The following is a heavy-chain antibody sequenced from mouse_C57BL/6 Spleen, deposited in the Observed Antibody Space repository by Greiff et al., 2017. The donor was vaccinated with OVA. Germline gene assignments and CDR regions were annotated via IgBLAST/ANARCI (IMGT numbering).Heavy chain of an antibody. CDR3: ARGPYGGY. CDR1: GYTFTSYT. V-gene: IGHV1-4*01. D-gene: IGHD1-1*01. Sequence: QVHVKQSGAELVRPGASVKMSCKASGYTFTSYTMHWVKQRPGQGLEWIGNINPTSGYTKYNQKFKDKATLTADKSSSTAYMQLSSLTSEDSAVYYCARGPYGGYWGKGTTLTVSS. J-gene: IGHJ2*01. CDR2: INPTSGYT.